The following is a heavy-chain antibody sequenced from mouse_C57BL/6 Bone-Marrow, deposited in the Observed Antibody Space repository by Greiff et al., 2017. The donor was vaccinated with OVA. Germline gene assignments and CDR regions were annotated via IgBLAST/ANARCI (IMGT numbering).Heavy chain of an antibody. J-gene: IGHJ3*01. CDR1: GYTFTSYW. Sequence: QVQLQQPGAELVKPGASVKMSCKASGYTFTSYWINWVKQRPGQGLEWIGDIYPGSGSTNYNEKFKSKATLTVYTSSSKAYMQLSSLTSEDSAVYYCARGVTGPWFAYWGEGTLVTVSA. CDR3: ARGVTGPWFAY. D-gene: IGHD2-1*01. CDR2: IYPGSGST. V-gene: IGHV1-55*01.